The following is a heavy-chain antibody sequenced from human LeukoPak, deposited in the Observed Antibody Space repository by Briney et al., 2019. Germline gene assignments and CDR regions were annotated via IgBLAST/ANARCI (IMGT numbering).Heavy chain of an antibody. J-gene: IGHJ4*02. D-gene: IGHD3-9*01. V-gene: IGHV4-59*08. CDR1: GGSISSHY. CDR2: IYYSGST. Sequence: SETLSLTCTVSGGSISSHYWSWIRQPPGKGLEWIGYIYYSGSTNYNPSLKSRVTISVDTSKNQFSLKLSPVTAADTAVYYCARIDILTGYPYDYWGQGTLVTVSS. CDR3: ARIDILTGYPYDY.